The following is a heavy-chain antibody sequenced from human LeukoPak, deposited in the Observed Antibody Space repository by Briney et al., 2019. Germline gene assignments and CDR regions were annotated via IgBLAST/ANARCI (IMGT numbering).Heavy chain of an antibody. CDR2: ITGSSTWT. J-gene: IGHJ2*01. CDR3: ARELVSSGTGYFDL. CDR1: GFTFGNFG. V-gene: IGHV3-23*01. D-gene: IGHD3-10*02. Sequence: GGSLRLSCKASGFTFGNFGMTWVRQAPGKGLQWVSGITGSSTWTYYAASVKGRFTVSRDNSQNTLHLQMNSLRADDTAVYYCARELVSSGTGYFDLWGRGTLVTVSS.